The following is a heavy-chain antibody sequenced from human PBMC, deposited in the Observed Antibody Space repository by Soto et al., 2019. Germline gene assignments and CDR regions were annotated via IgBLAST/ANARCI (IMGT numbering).Heavy chain of an antibody. J-gene: IGHJ3*02. D-gene: IGHD3-3*01. CDR1: GFTFSTYT. V-gene: IGHV3-21*01. Sequence: EVQLVESGGGLDKRGGSLRLSCAASGFTFSTYTMNWVRQAPGKGLEWVSSISSSSSYIFFADSVKGRFTISRDDAKNSLFLEMNSLRAEDTAVYYCAREGDFAALDIWGQGTMVTVSS. CDR2: ISSSSSYI. CDR3: AREGDFAALDI.